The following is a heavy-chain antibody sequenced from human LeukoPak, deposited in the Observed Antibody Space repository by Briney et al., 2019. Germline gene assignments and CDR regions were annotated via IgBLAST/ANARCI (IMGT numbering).Heavy chain of an antibody. V-gene: IGHV1-18*01. J-gene: IGHJ6*02. D-gene: IGHD2-21*01. CDR2: ISACNGNT. Sequence: ASVKVSCKASGYTFTSYGISWVRQAPGQGLEWMGWISACNGNTNYAQKLQGRVTMTTDTSTSTAYMELRSLRSDDTAVYYCARDFRRYCGGDCYGMDVWGQGTTVTVSS. CDR1: GYTFTSYG. CDR3: ARDFRRYCGGDCYGMDV.